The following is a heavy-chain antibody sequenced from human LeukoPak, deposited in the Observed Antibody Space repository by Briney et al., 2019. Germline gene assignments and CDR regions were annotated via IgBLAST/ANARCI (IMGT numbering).Heavy chain of an antibody. D-gene: IGHD3-3*01. CDR3: ARKWAPITIFGVVNNWFDP. Sequence: ASVKVSCKASGYTFTSYAMHWVRQAPGQRLEWMGWINAGDGNTKYSQKFQGRVTITRDTSASTAYMELSSLRSEDTAEYYCARKWAPITIFGVVNNWFDPWGQGTLVTVSS. CDR2: INAGDGNT. V-gene: IGHV1-3*01. J-gene: IGHJ5*02. CDR1: GYTFTSYA.